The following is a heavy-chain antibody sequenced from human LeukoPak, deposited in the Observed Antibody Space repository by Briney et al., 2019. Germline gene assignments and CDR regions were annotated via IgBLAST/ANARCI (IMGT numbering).Heavy chain of an antibody. CDR3: AKAYGSGSYYNLKFDY. D-gene: IGHD3-10*01. J-gene: IGHJ4*02. CDR2: ISHDGSNK. CDR1: GFTFSGYD. Sequence: PGRSLRLSCAASGFTFSGYDMYWVRQAPGKGLEWVASISHDGSNKDYADSVKGRFTISRDNSKYTLDLQMRSLTTDDTAVYYCAKAYGSGSYYNLKFDYWGLGTLVTVPS. V-gene: IGHV3-30*18.